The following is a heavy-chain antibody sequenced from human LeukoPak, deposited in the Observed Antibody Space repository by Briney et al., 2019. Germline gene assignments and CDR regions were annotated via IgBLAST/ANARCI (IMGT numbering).Heavy chain of an antibody. J-gene: IGHJ4*02. Sequence: SETLSLTCTVPGGSVSSSNYYWGWIRQPPGKGLEWIGSTYYRGSTEYNPSLKSRVTISVDTSKNQFSLKLSSVTAADTAVYYCVRQGGYSHGSVLGHWGQGTLVTVSS. V-gene: IGHV4-39*01. D-gene: IGHD5-18*01. CDR3: VRQGGYSHGSVLGH. CDR2: TYYRGST. CDR1: GGSVSSSNYY.